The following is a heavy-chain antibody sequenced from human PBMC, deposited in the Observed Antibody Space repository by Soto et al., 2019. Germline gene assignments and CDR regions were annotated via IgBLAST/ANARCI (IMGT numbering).Heavy chain of an antibody. CDR3: AHIMITYGGVSALDDFDF. D-gene: IGHD3-16*01. V-gene: IGHV2-5*02. CDR2: IYWDDDK. Sequence: SGPPLVHPTQTLALSCPFSGFSLSTYRVGVGWIRQPPGKALEWLAIIYWDDDKRYSPSLQSRLAITKDTSKDQVVLTMTNLDPVDTATYYCAHIMITYGGVSALDDFDFWGQGTRVIVSS. CDR1: GFSLSTYRVG. J-gene: IGHJ3*01.